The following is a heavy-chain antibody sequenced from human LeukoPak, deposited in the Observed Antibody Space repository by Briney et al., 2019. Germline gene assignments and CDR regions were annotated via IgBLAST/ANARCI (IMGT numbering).Heavy chain of an antibody. CDR3: ARHLSGSYFEDY. Sequence: SETLSLTCAVYGGSFSGYYWNWIRQPPGKGLEWIGEINHSGSTNYNPSLKSRVTISVDTSKNQFSLKLRSVTAADTAVYYCARHLSGSYFEDYWGQGTLVTVSS. J-gene: IGHJ4*02. CDR2: INHSGST. CDR1: GGSFSGYY. D-gene: IGHD1-26*01. V-gene: IGHV4-34*01.